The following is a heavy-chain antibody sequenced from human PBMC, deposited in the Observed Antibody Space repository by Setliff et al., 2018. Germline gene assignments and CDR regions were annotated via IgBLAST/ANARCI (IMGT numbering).Heavy chain of an antibody. CDR3: AKDLLPTVYYFDY. V-gene: IGHV3-23*01. CDR2: ISYSGGST. CDR1: GFTFSRYT. D-gene: IGHD2-15*01. Sequence: GGSLRLSCAASGFTFSRYTMNWVRQAPGKGLEWVSAISYSGGSTYYADSVKGRFTISRDNSKNTLYLQMNSLRAEDTAVYYCAKDLLPTVYYFDYWGPGTLVTVSS. J-gene: IGHJ4*02.